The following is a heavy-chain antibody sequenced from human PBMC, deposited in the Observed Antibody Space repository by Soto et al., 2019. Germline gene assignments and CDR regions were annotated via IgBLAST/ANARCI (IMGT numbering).Heavy chain of an antibody. Sequence: PGGSLRLSCTTSGFTFGDYAMSWFRQAPGKGLEWVGFIRSKAYGGKTEYGASVKSRFTISRDDSKSIAYLQMNSLKTEDTAVYYCTNRRETSFTDYWGQGTLVTVSS. CDR2: IRSKAYGGKT. J-gene: IGHJ4*02. D-gene: IGHD1-26*01. CDR1: GFTFGDYA. V-gene: IGHV3-49*03. CDR3: TNRRETSFTDY.